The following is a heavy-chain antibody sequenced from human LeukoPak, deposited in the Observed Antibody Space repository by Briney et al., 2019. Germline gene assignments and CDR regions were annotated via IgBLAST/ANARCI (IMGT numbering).Heavy chain of an antibody. Sequence: ASVKVSCKASGYTFTSYDINWVRQATGQGLEWMGWLNPNSGNTGYAQKFQGRVTITRNTSISTAYMELSSLRSEDTAVYYCAKDRGAAMVRGWFDPWGQGTLVTVSS. J-gene: IGHJ5*02. CDR2: LNPNSGNT. V-gene: IGHV1-8*03. CDR1: GYTFTSYD. CDR3: AKDRGAAMVRGWFDP. D-gene: IGHD5-18*01.